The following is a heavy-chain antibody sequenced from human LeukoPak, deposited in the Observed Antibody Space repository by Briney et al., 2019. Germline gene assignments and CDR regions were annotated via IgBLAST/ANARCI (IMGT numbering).Heavy chain of an antibody. CDR3: AKDKGTGWDFDY. D-gene: IGHD6-19*01. Sequence: GGALTLSTAASGLTFSTYAMRSARQAPGKRLENVSLINWGGGSARSADSVKGRFTISRDNSRHSLYLQMNSLRTEATALYYCAKDKGTGWDFDYWGQGTLVTVSS. V-gene: IGHV3-43*02. CDR1: GLTFSTYA. CDR2: INWGGGSA. J-gene: IGHJ4*02.